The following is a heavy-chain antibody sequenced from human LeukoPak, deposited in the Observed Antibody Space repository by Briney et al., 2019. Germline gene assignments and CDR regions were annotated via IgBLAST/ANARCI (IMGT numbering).Heavy chain of an antibody. CDR3: AKVQRGFVVVPAAMGCFDY. CDR1: GFTFSSYG. D-gene: IGHD2-2*01. Sequence: GGSLRLSCAASGFTFSSYGMHWVHQAPGKGLEWVAFIRYDGSNKYYADSVKGRFTISRDNSKNTLYLQMNSLRAEDTAVYYCAKVQRGFVVVPAAMGCFDYWGQGTLVTVSS. V-gene: IGHV3-30*02. CDR2: IRYDGSNK. J-gene: IGHJ4*02.